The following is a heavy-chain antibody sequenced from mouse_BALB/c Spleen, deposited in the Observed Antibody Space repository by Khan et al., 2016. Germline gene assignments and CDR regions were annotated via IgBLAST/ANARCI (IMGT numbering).Heavy chain of an antibody. CDR3: VRDGSSPAWFAY. V-gene: IGHV1S136*01. CDR2: INPYNDGT. D-gene: IGHD1-1*01. J-gene: IGHJ3*01. CDR1: GYTFTSYV. Sequence: VQLQQPGPELVKPGASVKMSCKASGYTFTSYVMHWVKQKPGQGLEWIGYINPYNDGTKFNEKFRGKATLTSDTSSSTAYMELSSLTSEDSAVYYCVRDGSSPAWFAYWGQGTLGTVSA.